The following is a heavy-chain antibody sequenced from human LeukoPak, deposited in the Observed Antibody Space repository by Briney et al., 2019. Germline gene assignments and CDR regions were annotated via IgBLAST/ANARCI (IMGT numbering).Heavy chain of an antibody. CDR2: ISAYNGNT. J-gene: IGHJ4*02. Sequence: ASVKVSCKASGYTFTSYGISWVRPAPGQGLEWMGWISAYNGNTNYAQKLQGRVTMTTDTSTSTAYMELRSLRSDDTAVYYCARDPGIQLWLPSFDYWGQGTLVTVSS. CDR3: ARDPGIQLWLPSFDY. V-gene: IGHV1-18*01. D-gene: IGHD5-18*01. CDR1: GYTFTSYG.